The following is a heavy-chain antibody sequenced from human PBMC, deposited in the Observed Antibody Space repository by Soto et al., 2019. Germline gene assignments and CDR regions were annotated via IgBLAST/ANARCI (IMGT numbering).Heavy chain of an antibody. J-gene: IGHJ6*02. CDR3: ARDDIVPYYYYGIDG. V-gene: IGHV1-2*02. CDR1: GYTFTGYY. D-gene: IGHD2-8*01. CDR2: INPNSGGT. Sequence: AAVKVSCKSSGYTFTGYYMHWVRQAPGQGLEWMGWINPNSGGTNYAQKFQGRVTMTRDTSISTAYMELSRLRSDDTAVYYCARDDIVPYYYYGIDGWCQGTTVTVFS.